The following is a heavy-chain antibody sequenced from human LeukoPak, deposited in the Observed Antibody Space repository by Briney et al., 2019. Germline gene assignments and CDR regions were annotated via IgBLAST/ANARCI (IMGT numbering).Heavy chain of an antibody. D-gene: IGHD6-19*01. CDR3: ARRNVAGVIDY. Sequence: SQTLSLTCAISGDSVSSNSAAWNWFRQSPSRGLEWLGRTYYRSQWYNDYPVSVKSRITINPDTSKNQFSLQMNSVTPEDTAVYYCARRNVAGVIDYWGQGTLVTVSS. CDR1: GDSVSSNSAA. CDR2: TYYRSQWYN. V-gene: IGHV6-1*01. J-gene: IGHJ4*02.